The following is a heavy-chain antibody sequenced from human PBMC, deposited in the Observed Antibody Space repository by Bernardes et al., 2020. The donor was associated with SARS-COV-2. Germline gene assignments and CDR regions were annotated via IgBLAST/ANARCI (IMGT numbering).Heavy chain of an antibody. CDR3: AGDLGSTRLFARTRYYYYGMDV. J-gene: IGHJ6*02. CDR2: ISSSSSTI. Sequence: GGSLRLSCAASGFTFSSYSMNWVRQAPGKGLEWVSYISSSSSTIYYADSVKGRFTISRDNAKNPLYLQMNSWRDEDTAVYYCAGDLGSTRLFARTRYYYYGMDVWRQGTTVTVSS. V-gene: IGHV3-48*02. CDR1: GFTFSSYS. D-gene: IGHD2-2*01.